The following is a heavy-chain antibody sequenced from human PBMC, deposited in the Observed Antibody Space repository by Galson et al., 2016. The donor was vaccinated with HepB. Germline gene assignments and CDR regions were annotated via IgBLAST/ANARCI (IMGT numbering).Heavy chain of an antibody. CDR1: GGSVNSSSYY. CDR3: ARHVAYCNCFEF. V-gene: IGHV4-39*01. CDR2: VYYSGGT. Sequence: ETLSLTCAVSGGSVNSSSYYWGWLRQPPGKGLEWIGSVYYSGGTYYNPSLESRVTISVDTSKNQFSLKLSSVTAADTAVYYCARHVAYCNCFEFWGQGALVTVSS. D-gene: IGHD2/OR15-2a*01. J-gene: IGHJ4*02.